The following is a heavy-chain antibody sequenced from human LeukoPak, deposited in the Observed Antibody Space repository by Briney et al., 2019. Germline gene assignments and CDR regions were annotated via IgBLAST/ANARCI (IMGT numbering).Heavy chain of an antibody. Sequence: GGSLRLSCAAYGFTFSSYSMNWVRQAPGKGLEWVSSISSSSSYIYYADSVKGRFTISRDNAKKLLYLQMNSLRAEDTAVYYCARGDPDISFAVAGEAFDIWGQGTMVTVSS. CDR2: ISSSSSYI. J-gene: IGHJ3*02. CDR1: GFTFSSYS. D-gene: IGHD6-19*01. CDR3: ARGDPDISFAVAGEAFDI. V-gene: IGHV3-21*01.